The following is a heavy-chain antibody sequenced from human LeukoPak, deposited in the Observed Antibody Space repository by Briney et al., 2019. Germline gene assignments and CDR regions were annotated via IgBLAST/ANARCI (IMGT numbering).Heavy chain of an antibody. CDR3: ARSTMVRGTHLGSYYYYYYMDV. V-gene: IGHV1-69*06. Sequence: SVKVSCKVSGGTFSSYAISWVRQAPGQGLEWMGGIIPIFGTANYAQKFQGRVTITADKSTSTAYMELSSLRSEDTAVYYCARSTMVRGTHLGSYYYYYYMDVWGKGTTVTVSS. CDR2: IIPIFGTA. CDR1: GGTFSSYA. J-gene: IGHJ6*03. D-gene: IGHD3-10*01.